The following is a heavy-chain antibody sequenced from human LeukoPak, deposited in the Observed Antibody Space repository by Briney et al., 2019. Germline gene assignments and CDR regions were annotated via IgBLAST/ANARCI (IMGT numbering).Heavy chain of an antibody. D-gene: IGHD3-22*01. CDR1: GFTFSGSA. V-gene: IGHV3-73*01. Sequence: GGSLRLSCAASGFTFSGSAMHWVRQASGKGLEWVGRIRSKANSYATAYAASVKGRFTISRDDSKNTAYLQMNSLKTEDTAVYYCTRQHDSSGYYSYWGQGTLVTVSS. J-gene: IGHJ4*02. CDR3: TRQHDSSGYYSY. CDR2: IRSKANSYAT.